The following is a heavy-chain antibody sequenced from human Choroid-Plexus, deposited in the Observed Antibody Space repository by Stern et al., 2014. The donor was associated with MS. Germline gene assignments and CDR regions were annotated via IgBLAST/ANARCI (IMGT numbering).Heavy chain of an antibody. CDR3: AKDRQYLTYFFDH. CDR2: VSYDGSNK. J-gene: IGHJ5*02. D-gene: IGHD2/OR15-2a*01. V-gene: IGHV3-30*18. Sequence: QVQLVESGGGVVQPGRPLRLSCVASGFTFGSCAMHWVRQAPGKGLEWAAGVSYDGSNKYYADSVKGRFTISRDNSQNTLYRQMSSLRPEDTAVYYCAKDRQYLTYFFDHWGQGSLVTVSS. CDR1: GFTFGSCA.